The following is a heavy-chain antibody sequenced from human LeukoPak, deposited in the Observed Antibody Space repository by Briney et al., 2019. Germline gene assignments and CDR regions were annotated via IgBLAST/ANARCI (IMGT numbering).Heavy chain of an antibody. D-gene: IGHD3-3*01. V-gene: IGHV1-69*01. J-gene: IGHJ6*02. CDR1: GGTFSSYA. CDR2: IIPIFGTA. Sequence: ASVKVSCKASGGTFSSYAISWVRQAPGQGLEWMGGIIPIFGTANYAQKFQGRVTITADESTSTAYMELSSLRSEDTAVYYCARFRKDYDFWSGYPTTHYYYYGMDVWGQGTTVTVSS. CDR3: ARFRKDYDFWSGYPTTHYYYYGMDV.